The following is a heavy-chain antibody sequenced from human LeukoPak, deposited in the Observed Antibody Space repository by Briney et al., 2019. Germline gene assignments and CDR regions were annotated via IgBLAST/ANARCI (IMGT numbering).Heavy chain of an antibody. CDR2: IIPIFGTA. CDR1: GGTFSSYA. Sequence: SVEVSCKASGGTFSSYAISWVRQAPGQGLEWMGGIIPIFGTANYAQKFQGRVTITTDESTSIAYMELSSLRSEDTAVYYCARLLGRFLEWLRFDPWGQGTLVTVSS. CDR3: ARLLGRFLEWLRFDP. J-gene: IGHJ5*02. V-gene: IGHV1-69*05. D-gene: IGHD3-3*01.